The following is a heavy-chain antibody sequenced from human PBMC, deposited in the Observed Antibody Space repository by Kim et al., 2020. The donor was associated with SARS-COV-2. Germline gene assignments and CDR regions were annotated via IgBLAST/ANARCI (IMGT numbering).Heavy chain of an antibody. CDR3: AKASPFLDY. CDR2: RT. V-gene: IGHV3-23*01. Sequence: RTYYSDSVKGRSTIARANSKNTQYLQMRSLRAEDTAVYSCAKASPFLDYWGQGTLVTVSS. J-gene: IGHJ4*02.